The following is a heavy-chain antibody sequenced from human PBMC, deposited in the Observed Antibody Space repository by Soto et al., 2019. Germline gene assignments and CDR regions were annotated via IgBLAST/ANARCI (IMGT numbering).Heavy chain of an antibody. V-gene: IGHV4-34*01. D-gene: IGHD3-3*01. CDR1: GGSFSGYY. CDR2: INHSGST. CDR3: ARVRRVTIFGVVIQHKRYYYYYMDV. Sequence: SETLSLTCAVYGGSFSGYYWSWIRQPPGKGLEWIGEINHSGSTNYNPSLKSRVTISVDTSKNQFSLKLSSVTAADTAVYYCARVRRVTIFGVVIQHKRYYYYYMDVWGKGTTVTVSS. J-gene: IGHJ6*03.